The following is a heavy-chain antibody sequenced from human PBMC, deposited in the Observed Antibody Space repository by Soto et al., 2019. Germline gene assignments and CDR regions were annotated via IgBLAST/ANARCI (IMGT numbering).Heavy chain of an antibody. CDR1: GFTFSSYG. CDR2: ISYDGGNK. D-gene: IGHD2-2*01. J-gene: IGHJ6*02. CDR3: AKAVGYCSSSSCREYYYYYGMDV. V-gene: IGHV3-30*18. Sequence: QVQLVESGGGVVQPWRSLRLSCAASGFTFSSYGMHWVRQAPGKGLEWVAVISYDGGNKYYADSVKGRFTISRDNSKNTLYLQMNSLRAEDTTVYYCAKAVGYCSSSSCREYYYYYGMDVWGQGTTVTVSS.